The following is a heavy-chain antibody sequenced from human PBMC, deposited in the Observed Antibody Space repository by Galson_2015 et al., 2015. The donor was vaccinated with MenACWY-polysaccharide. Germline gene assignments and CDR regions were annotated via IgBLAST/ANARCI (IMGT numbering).Heavy chain of an antibody. CDR3: VRSGLYSSSPGGLDH. CDR2: ISSSSGTV. V-gene: IGHV3-48*02. J-gene: IGHJ5*02. CDR1: GVTFSSYS. Sequence: ALRLSCAVSGVTFSSYSMNWVRQAPGKGLEWLSYISSSSGTVYYADSVRGRFTISRANAKNSLDLQMNRLRDEDTAIYYCVRSGLYSSSPGGLDHWGQGTLVTVSS. D-gene: IGHD6-6*01.